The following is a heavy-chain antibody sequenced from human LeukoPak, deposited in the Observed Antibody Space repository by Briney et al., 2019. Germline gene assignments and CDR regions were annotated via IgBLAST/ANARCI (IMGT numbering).Heavy chain of an antibody. CDR2: ISAYNGNT. Sequence: ASVKVSSKASGYTFTSYGISWVRQAPGQGLEWMGWISAYNGNTNYAQKLQGRVTMTTDTSTSTAYMELRSLRSDDTAVYYCAREMNRGPHHVNYDFWSGYYSRDYYHYMDVWGKGTTVTVSS. J-gene: IGHJ6*03. CDR1: GYTFTSYG. CDR3: AREMNRGPHHVNYDFWSGYYSRDYYHYMDV. V-gene: IGHV1-18*01. D-gene: IGHD3-3*01.